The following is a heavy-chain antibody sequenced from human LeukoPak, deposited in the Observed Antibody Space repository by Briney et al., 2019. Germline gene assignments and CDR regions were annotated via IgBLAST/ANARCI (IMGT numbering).Heavy chain of an antibody. D-gene: IGHD3-16*01. CDR2: ISPSATTI. J-gene: IGHJ6*02. V-gene: IGHV3-48*01. Sequence: GGSLRLSCAASAFTFSGYSINWVRQAPGKGLEWVSYISPSATTIYYADSVKGRFTISRDNAKNSLYLQMNSLRAEDTAVYFCARGGGLDVWGQGATVTVSS. CDR3: ARGGGLDV. CDR1: AFTFSGYS.